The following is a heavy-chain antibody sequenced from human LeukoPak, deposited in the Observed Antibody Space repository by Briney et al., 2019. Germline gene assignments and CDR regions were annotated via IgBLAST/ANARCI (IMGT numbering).Heavy chain of an antibody. V-gene: IGHV4-59*11. CDR3: ARDDSSGYSTLGY. CDR1: GGSISSHY. Sequence: SETLSLTCTVSGGSISSHYWSWIRQPPGKGLEWIGDIYYSGGTNYNPSLKSRVTISLDTSKNQFSLRLSPVTAADTAVYYCARDDSSGYSTLGYWGQGTLVTVSS. CDR2: IYYSGGT. D-gene: IGHD3-22*01. J-gene: IGHJ4*02.